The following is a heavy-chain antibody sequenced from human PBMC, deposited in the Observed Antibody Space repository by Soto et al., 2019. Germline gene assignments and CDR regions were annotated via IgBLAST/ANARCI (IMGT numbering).Heavy chain of an antibody. V-gene: IGHV3-20*04. J-gene: IGHJ4*02. CDR1: GFTFDDYG. CDR2: VNWNGGST. CDR3: VKERYGSGSYPYFDY. Sequence: GGSLRLSCAASGFTFDDYGMSWARQAPGKGLEWVSGVNWNGGSTGYADSVKGRFTISRDNAKNSLYLQMNSLRAEDTATYYCVKERYGSGSYPYFDYWGQGTPVTVSS. D-gene: IGHD3-10*01.